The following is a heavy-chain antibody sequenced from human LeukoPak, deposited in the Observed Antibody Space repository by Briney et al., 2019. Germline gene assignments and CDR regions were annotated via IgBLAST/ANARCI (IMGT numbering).Heavy chain of an antibody. CDR1: GFTFSRQA. V-gene: IGHV3-23*01. J-gene: IGHJ4*02. CDR3: ARDRVLHYFDY. D-gene: IGHD3-16*01. Sequence: GGALRLSCAASGFTFSRQAMSWVRQAPGEGLGWGSFVCGSGHNTYYAGAVKGRFTISRDNSKNTLYLQMTSLRADDTAVYYCARDRVLHYFDYWGQGALVTVSS. CDR2: VCGSGHNT.